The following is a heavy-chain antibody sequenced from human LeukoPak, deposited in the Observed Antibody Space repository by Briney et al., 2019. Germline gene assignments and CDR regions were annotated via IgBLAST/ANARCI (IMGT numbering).Heavy chain of an antibody. V-gene: IGHV1-18*01. J-gene: IGHJ4*02. CDR3: ARVGHHDYSITNNFDY. CDR1: GYTFTSYG. CDR2: ISAYNGNT. Sequence: GASVKVSCKASGYTFTSYGISWVRQAPGQGLEWMGWISAYNGNTNYAQKLQGRVTITADESTSTAYMELSSLRSEDTAVYYCARVGHHDYSITNNFDYWGQGTLVTVSS. D-gene: IGHD4-11*01.